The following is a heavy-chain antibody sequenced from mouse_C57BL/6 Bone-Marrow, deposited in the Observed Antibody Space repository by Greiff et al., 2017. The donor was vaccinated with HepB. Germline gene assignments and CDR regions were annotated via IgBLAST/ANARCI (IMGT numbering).Heavy chain of an antibody. V-gene: IGHV2-2*01. CDR3: ARNNYYDYDIAWFAY. CDR2: IWSGGST. CDR1: GFSLTSYG. J-gene: IGHJ3*01. Sequence: VQLQESGPGLVQPSQSLSITCTVSGFSLTSYGVHWVRQSPGKGLEWLGVIWSGGSTDYNAAFISRLSISKDNSKSQVFFKMNSLQADDTAIYYCARNNYYDYDIAWFAYWGQGTLVTVSA. D-gene: IGHD2-4*01.